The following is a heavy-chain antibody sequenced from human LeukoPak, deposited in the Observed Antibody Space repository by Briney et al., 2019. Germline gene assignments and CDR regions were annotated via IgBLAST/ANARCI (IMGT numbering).Heavy chain of an antibody. CDR1: GGSTNSAEHC. D-gene: IGHD2-15*01. J-gene: IGHJ4*02. CDR3: AHTNHCYFD. CDR2: ICYGGTT. V-gene: IGHV4-39*02. Sequence: KPSETLSLTCAVSGGSTNSAEHCWAWVRQPPGKGLEWTVSICYGGTTYYNPSLKSRVTISVDTSTNNFSLKLSSVTAADTAVYYCAHTNHCYFDWGQGTLVTVSS.